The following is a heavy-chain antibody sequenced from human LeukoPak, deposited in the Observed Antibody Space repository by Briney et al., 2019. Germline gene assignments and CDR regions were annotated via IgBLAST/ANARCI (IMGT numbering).Heavy chain of an antibody. CDR3: ANWGAGTKGLY. CDR2: ISGSSGNT. Sequence: GGSLRLSCAASGFTFSDYWLSWVRQAPGKGLEWVSSISGSSGNTYYADSVKGRYSISRDNSKNTVFLQINRLRAEDTAIYYCANWGAGTKGLYWGQGTLVTVSS. D-gene: IGHD1-1*01. V-gene: IGHV3-23*01. J-gene: IGHJ4*02. CDR1: GFTFSDYW.